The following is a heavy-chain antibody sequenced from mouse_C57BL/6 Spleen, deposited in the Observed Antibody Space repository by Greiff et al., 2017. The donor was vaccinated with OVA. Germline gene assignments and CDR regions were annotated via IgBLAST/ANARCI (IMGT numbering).Heavy chain of an antibody. CDR1: GYSITSGYD. CDR3: ARDKRTTVVETYIDV. CDR2: ISYSGST. V-gene: IGHV3-1*01. J-gene: IGHJ1*03. D-gene: IGHD1-1*01. Sequence: EVQLVESGPGMVKPSQSLSLTCTVTGYSITSGYDWHWIRHFPGNKLEWMGYISYSGSTNYNPSLKSRISITHDTSKNHFFLKLNSVTTEDTATYYCARDKRTTVVETYIDVWGTGTAVTVSS.